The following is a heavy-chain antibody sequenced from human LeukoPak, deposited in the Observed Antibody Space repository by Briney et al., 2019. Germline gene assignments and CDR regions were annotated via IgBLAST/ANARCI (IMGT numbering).Heavy chain of an antibody. CDR3: ARLRAMVYDY. CDR1: GGSISSRSYY. D-gene: IGHD1-14*01. V-gene: IGHV4-39*07. J-gene: IGHJ4*02. Sequence: SETLALTCTVSGGSISSRSYYWGWIRQPPGKGLEWIGSIYYSGSTYYNPSLKSRVTISVDTSKNQFSLKLSSVTAAGTAVYYCARLRAMVYDYWGQGTLVTVSS. CDR2: IYYSGST.